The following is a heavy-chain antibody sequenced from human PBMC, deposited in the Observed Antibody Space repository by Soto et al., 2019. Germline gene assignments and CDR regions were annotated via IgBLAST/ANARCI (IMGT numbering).Heavy chain of an antibody. CDR1: TGSIDNYY. CDR2: IYNSGST. J-gene: IGHJ4*02. Sequence: PSETLYLTCTVSTGSIDNYYWTWIRQPPGKGLEWIGYIYNSGSTNYSPSLKSRVTISVDTSKNQFSLKLKSVTAADTAIYYCARRTVNIRTFYSGLKTHCFDYWGQGALVTVSS. D-gene: IGHD6-19*01. V-gene: IGHV4-4*08. CDR3: ARRTVNIRTFYSGLKTHCFDY.